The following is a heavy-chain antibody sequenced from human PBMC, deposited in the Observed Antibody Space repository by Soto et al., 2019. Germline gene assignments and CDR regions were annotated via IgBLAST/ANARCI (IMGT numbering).Heavy chain of an antibody. J-gene: IGHJ3*02. Sequence: QVQLVESGGGVVQPGRSLRLSCAASGVTFSSYGMHWVRQAPGKGLEWVAVIWYDGSDKYYADPVKGRFTISRDNSKNTLYLQMNSLRAEDTAVYFCARERDRAFDIWGQGTMVTVSS. CDR2: IWYDGSDK. V-gene: IGHV3-33*01. CDR1: GVTFSSYG. CDR3: ARERDRAFDI. D-gene: IGHD2-15*01.